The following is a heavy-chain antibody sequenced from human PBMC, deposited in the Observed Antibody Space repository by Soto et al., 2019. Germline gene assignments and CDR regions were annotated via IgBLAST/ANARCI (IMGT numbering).Heavy chain of an antibody. CDR3: ARGGDIVATMSENYYYYGMDV. Sequence: GGSLSLSCAASGFPFSSYAMHWVRQAPGKGLEWVAVISYDGSNKYYADSVKGRFTISRDNSKNTLYLQMNSLRAEDTAVYYCARGGDIVATMSENYYYYGMDVWGQGTTVTVSS. J-gene: IGHJ6*02. CDR2: ISYDGSNK. D-gene: IGHD5-12*01. V-gene: IGHV3-30-3*01. CDR1: GFPFSSYA.